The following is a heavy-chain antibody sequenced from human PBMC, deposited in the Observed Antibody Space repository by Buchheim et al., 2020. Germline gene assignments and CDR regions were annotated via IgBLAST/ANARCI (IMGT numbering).Heavy chain of an antibody. CDR3: AKDINYYDSSGYYSGKNYYYYYGMDV. Sequence: QVQLVESGGGVVQPGRSLRLSCAASGFTFSSYGMHWVRQAPGKGLEWVAVISYDGSNKYYADSVKGRFTIYRDNSKNTLYLQMNSLRAEDTAVYYCAKDINYYDSSGYYSGKNYYYYYGMDVWGQGTT. D-gene: IGHD3-22*01. CDR2: ISYDGSNK. CDR1: GFTFSSYG. J-gene: IGHJ6*02. V-gene: IGHV3-30*18.